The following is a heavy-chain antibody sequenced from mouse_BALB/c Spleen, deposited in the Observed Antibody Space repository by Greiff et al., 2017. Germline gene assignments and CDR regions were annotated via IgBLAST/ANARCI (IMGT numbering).Heavy chain of an antibody. CDR1: GFTFSSYT. D-gene: IGHD2-10*01. V-gene: IGHV5-12-2*01. J-gene: IGHJ1*01. CDR2: ISNGGGST. Sequence: EVKLMESGGGLVQPGGSLKLSCAASGFTFSSYTMSWVRQTPEKRLEWVACISNGGGSTYYPDTVKGRFTISRDNAKNTLYLQMSSLKSEDTAMYYCAREGTYYGNYWYFDVWGAGTTVTVSS. CDR3: AREGTYYGNYWYFDV.